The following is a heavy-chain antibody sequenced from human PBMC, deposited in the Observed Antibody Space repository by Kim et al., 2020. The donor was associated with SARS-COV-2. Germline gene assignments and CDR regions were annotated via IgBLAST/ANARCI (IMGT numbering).Heavy chain of an antibody. D-gene: IGHD3-3*01. CDR2: IYPGDSDT. Sequence: GESLKISCKGSGYSFTSYWIGWVRQMPGKGLEWMGIIYPGDSDTRYSPSFQGQVTISADKSISTAYLQWSSLKASDTAMYYCARPARFLEWLPPGYGVAFDIWGQGTMVTVSS. V-gene: IGHV5-51*01. CDR1: GYSFTSYW. J-gene: IGHJ3*02. CDR3: ARPARFLEWLPPGYGVAFDI.